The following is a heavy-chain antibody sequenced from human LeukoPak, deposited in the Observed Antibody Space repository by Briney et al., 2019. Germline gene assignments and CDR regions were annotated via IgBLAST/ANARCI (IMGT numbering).Heavy chain of an antibody. V-gene: IGHV3-7*01. CDR1: GFTFSSYW. CDR2: IKQDGSEK. Sequence: GGSLRLSCAASGFTFSSYWMSWVRQAPGKGLEWVANIKQDGSEKYYVDSVKGRFTISRDNAKNSLYPQMNSLRAEDTAVYYCAREYPIYYYYYYYMDVWGKGTTVTVSS. J-gene: IGHJ6*03. CDR3: AREYPIYYYYYYYMDV.